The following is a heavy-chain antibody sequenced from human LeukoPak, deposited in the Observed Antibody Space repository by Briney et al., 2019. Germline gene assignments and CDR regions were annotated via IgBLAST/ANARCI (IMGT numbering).Heavy chain of an antibody. Sequence: ASVKVSCKASGYTFTSYGVTWVRLAPGQGLEWMGWISVYSGNTKYAQKFQGRVTMTTDTSTSTAYLELRSLKSDDTAIYYCARNSSSLHGGDHYSLDVWGLGTTVIVSS. CDR3: ARNSSSLHGGDHYSLDV. CDR2: ISVYSGNT. CDR1: GYTFTSYG. J-gene: IGHJ6*02. V-gene: IGHV1-18*01. D-gene: IGHD6-13*01.